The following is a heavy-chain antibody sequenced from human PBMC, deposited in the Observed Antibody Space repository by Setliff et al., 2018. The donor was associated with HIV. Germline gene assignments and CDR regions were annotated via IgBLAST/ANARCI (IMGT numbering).Heavy chain of an antibody. CDR1: GGSFSGYY. Sequence: PSETLSLTCAVYGGSFSGYYWNWVRQPPGKGLEWIAYKHTSGSTNYNPSLKRRVIISVDTSKNQFSLRLSSVTAADTAIYYCARGVNSGTYWGYYYYMDVWGKGTTVTVS. V-gene: IGHV4-4*08. D-gene: IGHD1-26*01. CDR3: ARGVNSGTYWGYYYYMDV. CDR2: KHTSGST. J-gene: IGHJ6*03.